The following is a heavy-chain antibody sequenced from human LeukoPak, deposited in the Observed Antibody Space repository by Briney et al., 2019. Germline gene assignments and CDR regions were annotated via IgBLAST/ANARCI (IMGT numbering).Heavy chain of an antibody. V-gene: IGHV4-4*09. CDR3: ARHLRGTSTAFDI. D-gene: IGHD3-10*01. Sequence: SETLSLTCTVSGGSISNYYWTWIRQPPGKGLEWTGYIYTSGNTNYNPSLKNRVTISVDTSKNQFSLKLSSVTAADTAVYYCARHLRGTSTAFDIWGQGTMVTVSS. J-gene: IGHJ3*02. CDR2: IYTSGNT. CDR1: GGSISNYY.